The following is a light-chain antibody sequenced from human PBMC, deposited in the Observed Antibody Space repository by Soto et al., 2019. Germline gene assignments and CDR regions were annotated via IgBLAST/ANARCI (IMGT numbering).Light chain of an antibody. CDR1: QSISSW. J-gene: IGKJ1*01. CDR3: QQFNTSPWT. CDR2: KSS. V-gene: IGKV1-5*03. Sequence: DIQMTQSPPTLSSSVGDRVTITCRASQSISSWLAWYQQKPGKAPKLLIYKSSILESGVPSRFSGSGSGTEFTLTISSLQPDDFATYYCQQFNTSPWTFGQGTKVDNK.